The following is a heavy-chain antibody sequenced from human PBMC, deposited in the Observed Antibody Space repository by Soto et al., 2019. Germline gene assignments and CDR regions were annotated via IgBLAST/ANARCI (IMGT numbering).Heavy chain of an antibody. D-gene: IGHD2-21*02. J-gene: IGHJ4*02. CDR3: AREPYGDSQYFDY. V-gene: IGHV3-30*04. CDR2: VSFDGKVT. CDR1: GFTFNSVS. Sequence: QVQLVESGGGMAQAGTSLRPSCTGSGFTFNSVSQHWVRQGPDKGLEWVAVVSFDGKVTYYADSVKGRFTVSRDISKNTIYLQANSLRPEDTAVYYCAREPYGDSQYFDYWGQGTPVTVSS.